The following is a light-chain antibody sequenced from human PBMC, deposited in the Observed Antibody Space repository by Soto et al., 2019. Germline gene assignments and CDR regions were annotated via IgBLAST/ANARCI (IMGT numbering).Light chain of an antibody. CDR1: HSVSSNY. V-gene: IGKV3-20*01. J-gene: IGKJ1*01. CDR3: QQYGSSPPWT. Sequence: EIVLTQSPGTLSLSPGERATLSCRSSHSVSSNYLAWYQQKPGQAPRLLIYDVSSRATGIPDRFSGSGSGTDFTLTISRLEPVDFAVYYCQQYGSSPPWTFGQGTKVEIK. CDR2: DVS.